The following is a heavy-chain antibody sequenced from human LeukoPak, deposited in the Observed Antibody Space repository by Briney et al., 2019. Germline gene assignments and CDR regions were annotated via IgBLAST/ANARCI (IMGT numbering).Heavy chain of an antibody. Sequence: GGSLRLSCAASGFTFSTYAMSWVRQAPGKGLEWVSAISGGSGSTYYADSVKGRFTISRDNSKNTLYLQMNSLRAEDTAVYYCANREEYVGVVAATYFQHWGQGTLVIVSS. CDR2: ISGGSGST. V-gene: IGHV3-23*01. CDR3: ANREEYVGVVAATYFQH. J-gene: IGHJ1*01. CDR1: GFTFSTYA. D-gene: IGHD2-15*01.